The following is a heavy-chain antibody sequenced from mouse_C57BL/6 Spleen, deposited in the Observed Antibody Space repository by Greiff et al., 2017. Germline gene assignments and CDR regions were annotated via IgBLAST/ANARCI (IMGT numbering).Heavy chain of an antibody. V-gene: IGHV1-81*01. Sequence: LQESGAELARPGASVKLSCKASGYTFTSYGISWVTQRTGQGLEWIGEIYPRSGNPYYTEKFKGKATLTADKSSSTAYMELRSLTSEDSAVYFCAKVGGNRVYAMDYWGQGTSVTVSS. CDR2: IYPRSGNP. D-gene: IGHD2-1*01. J-gene: IGHJ4*01. CDR1: GYTFTSYG. CDR3: AKVGGNRVYAMDY.